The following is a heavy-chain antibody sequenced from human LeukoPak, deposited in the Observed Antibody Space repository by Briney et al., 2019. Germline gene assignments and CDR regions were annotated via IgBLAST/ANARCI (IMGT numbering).Heavy chain of an antibody. CDR1: GFTFSSYG. Sequence: GGSLRLSCAASGFTFSSYGMHWVRQAPGKGLEWVAFIRYDGSNKYYADSVKGRFTISRDNSKNTLNLQMNSLRAEDTAVYYCAKDRRIAGNGGYFDYWGQGTLVTVSS. J-gene: IGHJ4*02. V-gene: IGHV3-30*02. D-gene: IGHD7-27*01. CDR2: IRYDGSNK. CDR3: AKDRRIAGNGGYFDY.